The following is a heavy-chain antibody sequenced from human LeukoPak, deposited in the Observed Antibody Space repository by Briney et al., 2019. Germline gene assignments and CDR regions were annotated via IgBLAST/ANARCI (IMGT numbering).Heavy chain of an antibody. V-gene: IGHV1-3*01. J-gene: IGHJ5*02. D-gene: IGHD3-22*01. CDR2: INAGNGNT. Sequence: VSVKVSCKASGHTFTSYAMHWVRQAPGQRLEWMGWINAGNGNTKYSQKFQGRVTITRDTSASTAYMELSSLRSEDTAVYYCARLTYYYDSSGQNWFDPWGQGTLVTVSS. CDR3: ARLTYYYDSSGQNWFDP. CDR1: GHTFTSYA.